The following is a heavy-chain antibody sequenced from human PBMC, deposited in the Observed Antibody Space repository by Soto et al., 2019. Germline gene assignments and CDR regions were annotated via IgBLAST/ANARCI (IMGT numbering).Heavy chain of an antibody. D-gene: IGHD6-19*01. CDR2: IYFGGRA. V-gene: IGHV4-59*12. Sequence: QVQLQESGPGLVKPSETLSLTCTVSGGSISSDYWTWIRQTPGKGLALRAFIYFGGRASYNPALGRRLSTSVDQSKNQSSRQLSSVTSADTAVYHCARANISPGCTDTFDIWGRETRVTVSS. CDR1: GGSISSDY. CDR3: ARANISPGCTDTFDI. J-gene: IGHJ3*02.